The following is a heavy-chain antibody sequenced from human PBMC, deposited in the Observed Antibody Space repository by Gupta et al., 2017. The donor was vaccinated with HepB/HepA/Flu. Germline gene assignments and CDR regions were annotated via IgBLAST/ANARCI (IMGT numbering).Heavy chain of an antibody. D-gene: IGHD2-15*01. V-gene: IGHV4-39*01. CDR1: GGSISSSSYY. Sequence: QLQLPESGPGLVKPSETLSLTCTVSGGSISSSSYYWGWIRQPPGKGLEWIGSIYYSGSTYYNPSLKSRVTISVDTSKNQFSLKLSAVTAADTAVYYCARQEVGHPHYYYYYGMDVWGQGTTVTVS. CDR3: ARQEVGHPHYYYYYGMDV. CDR2: IYYSGST. J-gene: IGHJ6*02.